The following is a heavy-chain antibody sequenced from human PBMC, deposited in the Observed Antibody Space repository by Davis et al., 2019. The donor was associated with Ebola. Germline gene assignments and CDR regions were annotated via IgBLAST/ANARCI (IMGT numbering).Heavy chain of an antibody. V-gene: IGHV4-4*02. D-gene: IGHD2-2*01. CDR2: IYHSGST. Sequence: SETLSLTCAVSGGSISSSNWWSWVRQPPGKGLEWIGEIYHSGSTNYNPSLKSRVTISVDTSKNQFSLKLSSVTAADTAVYYCARDLVGYCSSTSCSSHYGMDVWGQGTTVTVSS. J-gene: IGHJ6*02. CDR1: GGSISSSNW. CDR3: ARDLVGYCSSTSCSSHYGMDV.